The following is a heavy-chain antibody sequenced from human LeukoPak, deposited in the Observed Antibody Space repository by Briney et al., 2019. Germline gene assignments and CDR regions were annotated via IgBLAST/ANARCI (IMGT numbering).Heavy chain of an antibody. CDR2: IRYDGSNK. J-gene: IGHJ4*02. CDR1: GFTFSSYA. D-gene: IGHD3-3*01. V-gene: IGHV3-30*02. Sequence: AGGSLRLSCAASGFTFSSYAMSWVRQAPGKGLEWVAFIRYDGSNKYYADSVKGRFTISRDNSKNTLYLQMNSLRAEDTAVYYCAARRFLEWLSDFDYWGQGTLVTVSS. CDR3: AARRFLEWLSDFDY.